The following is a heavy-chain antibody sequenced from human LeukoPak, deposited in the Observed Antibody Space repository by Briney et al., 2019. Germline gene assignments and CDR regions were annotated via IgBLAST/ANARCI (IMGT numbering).Heavy chain of an antibody. D-gene: IGHD1-1*01. CDR3: ARKNYWKFDY. CDR1: GFTFNKFY. CDR2: IKQDGSER. V-gene: IGHV3-7*05. Sequence: GGSLRLSCAASGFTFNKFYMGWVRQAPGKGLEWVANIKQDGSERSYVDSVKGRFTISRDNAKNSLYLQLDSLRAEDTAVYYCARKNYWKFDYWGRGTLVTVSS. J-gene: IGHJ4*02.